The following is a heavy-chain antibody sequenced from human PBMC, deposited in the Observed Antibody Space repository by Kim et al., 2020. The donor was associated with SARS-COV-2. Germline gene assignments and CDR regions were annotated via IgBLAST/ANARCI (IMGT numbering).Heavy chain of an antibody. Sequence: ASVKVSCKASGSIFTGNYIHWVRQARGRGLEWMGWINLNSGATIYAQKFQGRVSMTRDTSISTAYMDLSSLASDDTAVYYCAGRGGYEFSLVDHWGQGTLVTVSS. CDR1: GSIFTGNY. V-gene: IGHV1-2*02. D-gene: IGHD5-12*01. CDR2: INLNSGAT. CDR3: AGRGGYEFSLVDH. J-gene: IGHJ4*02.